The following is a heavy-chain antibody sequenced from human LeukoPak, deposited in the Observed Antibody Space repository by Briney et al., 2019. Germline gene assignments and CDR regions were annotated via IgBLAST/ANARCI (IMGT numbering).Heavy chain of an antibody. D-gene: IGHD3-10*01. CDR1: GGSISSYY. Sequence: SETLSLTCTVSGGSISSYYWSWIRQPAGKGLEWIGRIYNSETTRYNPSLKSRVTMSEDTSKNQFSLKLSSVTAADTAVYYCARGRGEGRGISMIRGVRAPSYNWFDPWGHGTPVIVSS. CDR3: ARGRGEGRGISMIRGVRAPSYNWFDP. J-gene: IGHJ5*02. CDR2: IYNSETT. V-gene: IGHV4-4*07.